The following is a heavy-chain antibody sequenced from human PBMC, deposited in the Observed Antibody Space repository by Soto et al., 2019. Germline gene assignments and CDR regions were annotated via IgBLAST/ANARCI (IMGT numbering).Heavy chain of an antibody. CDR1: GGTFSSYA. Sequence: QVQLVQSGAEVKKPGSSVKVPCKASGGTFSSYAISWVRQAPGQGLEWMGGIIPIFGTANYAQKFQGRVTITADKSTSTAYMELSSLRSEDTAVYYCARDGDYDILTGYSLYGMDVWGQGTTVTVSS. J-gene: IGHJ6*02. CDR3: ARDGDYDILTGYSLYGMDV. CDR2: IIPIFGTA. D-gene: IGHD3-9*01. V-gene: IGHV1-69*06.